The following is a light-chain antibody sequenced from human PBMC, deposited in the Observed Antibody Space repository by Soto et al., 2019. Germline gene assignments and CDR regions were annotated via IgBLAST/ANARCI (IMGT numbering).Light chain of an antibody. CDR1: STDFVSYNR. V-gene: IGLV2-18*01. CDR3: SLYTSENAYV. Sequence: QSVLTQPPSVSGSPRQSGTISCTGTSTDFVSYNRVSWYQQPPGTAPKLMIYEVSKRPSGVPDRFSGSKSGNTASLTISGLQAADEADYYCSLYTSENAYVFGPGTTLTVL. J-gene: IGLJ1*01. CDR2: EVS.